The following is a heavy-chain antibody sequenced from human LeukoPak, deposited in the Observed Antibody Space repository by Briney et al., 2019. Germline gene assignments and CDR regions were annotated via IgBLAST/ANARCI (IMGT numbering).Heavy chain of an antibody. J-gene: IGHJ4*02. CDR3: ASSSGWLSY. V-gene: IGHV3-30*03. D-gene: IGHD6-19*01. CDR2: LSFDGTTK. CDR1: GFTFSSFG. Sequence: GGSLRLSCAASGFTFSSFGMHWVRQAPGKGLEWMAVLSFDGTTKYYTDSVKGRFTISRDNSKNTLYLQMNSLRAEDTAVYYCASSSGWLSYWSQGTLVTVSS.